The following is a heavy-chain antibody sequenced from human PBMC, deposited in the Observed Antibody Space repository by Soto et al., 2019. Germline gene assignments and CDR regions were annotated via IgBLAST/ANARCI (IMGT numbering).Heavy chain of an antibody. CDR2: ISGSGSIT. D-gene: IGHD3-16*02. J-gene: IGHJ4*02. CDR3: AKDTSSAWELSSNYYFDY. Sequence: GGSLRLSCAASGFTFSDYAMSWVRQARGRGLEWVSGISGSGSITYYADSVKGRFTISRDNSKKTLYLQLNGLRAEDTALYYCAKDTSSAWELSSNYYFDYWGQGTLVTVSS. CDR1: GFTFSDYA. V-gene: IGHV3-23*01.